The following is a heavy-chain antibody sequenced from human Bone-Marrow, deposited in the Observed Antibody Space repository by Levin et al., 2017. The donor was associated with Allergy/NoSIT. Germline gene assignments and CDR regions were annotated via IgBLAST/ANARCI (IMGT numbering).Heavy chain of an antibody. V-gene: IGHV3-33*01. J-gene: IGHJ5*01. CDR1: GFTFSSYG. Sequence: PGGSLRLSCAASGFTFSSYGMHWVRQAPGKGLEWVAIIWNDGSNQLHADSVKGRFTISRDNSKNTLYLQMNSLIAEDTAVYYCARGGLRGAFDWFDSWGQGTLVIVSS. CDR3: ARGGLRGAFDWFDS. CDR2: IWNDGSNQ. D-gene: IGHD3-10*01.